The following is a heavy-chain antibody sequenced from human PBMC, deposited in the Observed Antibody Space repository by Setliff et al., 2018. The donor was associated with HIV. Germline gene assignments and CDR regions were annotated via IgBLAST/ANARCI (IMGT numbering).Heavy chain of an antibody. CDR2: ITYSGSA. J-gene: IGHJ4*02. CDR3: VRDVYGYNGKGFDY. V-gene: IGHV4-30-4*08. Sequence: SETLSLTCTVSGGSISSDDYYWNWIRQPPGKGLEWIGYITYSGSAYYNPSLKSRVTISIDTSNNQISLRLSSVTAADTAMYYCVRDVYGYNGKGFDYWGPGTLVTVSS. CDR1: GGSISSDDYY. D-gene: IGHD1-1*01.